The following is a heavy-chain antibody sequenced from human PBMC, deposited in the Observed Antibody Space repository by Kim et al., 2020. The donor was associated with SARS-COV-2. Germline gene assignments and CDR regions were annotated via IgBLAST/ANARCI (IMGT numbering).Heavy chain of an antibody. J-gene: IGHJ2*01. CDR2: ISGSGGST. V-gene: IGHV3-23*01. Sequence: GGSLRLFCAASGFTFSSYAMSWVRQAPGKGLEWVSAISGSGGSTYYADSVKGRFTISRDNSKNTLYLQMNSLRAEDTAVYYCASRWLLWYFDLWGRGTLVTVSS. CDR1: GFTFSSYA. D-gene: IGHD2-21*02. CDR3: ASRWLLWYFDL.